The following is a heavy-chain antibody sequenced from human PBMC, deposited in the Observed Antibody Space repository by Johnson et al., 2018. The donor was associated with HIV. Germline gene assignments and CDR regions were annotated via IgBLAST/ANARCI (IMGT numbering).Heavy chain of an antibody. CDR3: AKVAVATAAGGVALDI. CDR2: LSYDGSNK. CDR1: GFNFTNYG. J-gene: IGHJ3*02. V-gene: IGHV3-30*19. D-gene: IGHD6-13*01. Sequence: QVQLVESGGGVVQPGGSLRVSCVASGFNFTNYGMHWVRQAPGKGLEWVAVLSYDGSNKFYADSVKGRFTISRDNSKNTLYLQMNSLRAEDTAVYYCAKVAVATAAGGVALDIWGPGTMVTVSS.